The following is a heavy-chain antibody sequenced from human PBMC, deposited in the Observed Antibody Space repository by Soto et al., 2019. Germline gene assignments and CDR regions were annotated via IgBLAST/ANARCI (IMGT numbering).Heavy chain of an antibody. Sequence: SETLSLTCTVSGGSISSGDYYWSWIRQPPGKGLEWIGYIYYSGSTYYNPSLKSRVTISVDTSKNQFSLKLSSVTAADTAVYYCARAMDYYDSSGYRYYYGMDVWGQGTTVTAP. CDR3: ARAMDYYDSSGYRYYYGMDV. CDR1: GGSISSGDYY. CDR2: IYYSGST. D-gene: IGHD3-22*01. J-gene: IGHJ6*02. V-gene: IGHV4-30-4*01.